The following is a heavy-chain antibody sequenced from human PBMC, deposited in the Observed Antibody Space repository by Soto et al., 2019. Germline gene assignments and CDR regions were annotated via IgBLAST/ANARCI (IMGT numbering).Heavy chain of an antibody. V-gene: IGHV3-74*01. J-gene: IGHJ6*02. CDR1: GFTFSNYW. Sequence: GGPPRLSCAASGFTFSNYWIHWVRQAPGKGLVWVSRINSDGTSTSYADYVKGRFTISRDNAKNTLYLQMNSLRVEDTAVYYCARAVRSGSYPYYYYGMDVWGQGTTVTVSS. D-gene: IGHD3-10*01. CDR3: ARAVRSGSYPYYYYGMDV. CDR2: INSDGTST.